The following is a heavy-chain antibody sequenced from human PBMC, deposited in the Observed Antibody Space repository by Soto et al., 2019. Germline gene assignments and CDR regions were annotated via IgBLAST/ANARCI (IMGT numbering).Heavy chain of an antibody. D-gene: IGHD2-15*01. CDR1: GGTFSSYT. CDR2: IIPILGTA. V-gene: IGHV1-69*08. J-gene: IGHJ6*02. CDR3: ASSLLGYCSGGSCYYYYYGMDV. Sequence: SVKVSCKASGGTFSSYTISWVRQAPGQGLEWMGRIIPILGTANYAQKFQGRVTITADKSTSTAYMELSSLRSEDTAVYYCASSLLGYCSGGSCYYYYYGMDVWG.